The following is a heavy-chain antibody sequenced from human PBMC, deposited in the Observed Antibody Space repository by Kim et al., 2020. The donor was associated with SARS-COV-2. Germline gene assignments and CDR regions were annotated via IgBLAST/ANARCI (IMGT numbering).Heavy chain of an antibody. J-gene: IGHJ4*02. CDR1: GFSLTTYE. V-gene: IGHV1-8*01. CDR3: AREVDNWDFDC. CDR2: MDPNTGKT. Sequence: ASVKVSCTASGFSLTTYEINWVRPAPGQGLEWMGWMDPNTGKTGYAQKFQGRVTMTRDTSINTAYMELSSLRFDDTAVYYCAREVDNWDFDCWGQGTLVTVSS. D-gene: IGHD1-26*01.